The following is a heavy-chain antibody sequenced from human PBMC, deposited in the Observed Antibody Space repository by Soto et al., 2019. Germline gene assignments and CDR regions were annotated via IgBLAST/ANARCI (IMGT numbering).Heavy chain of an antibody. CDR1: GYTFTRYT. V-gene: IGHV1-46*01. CDR3: ARMKGGGSEYFFDY. J-gene: IGHJ4*02. D-gene: IGHD2-15*01. CDR2: INPSGGST. Sequence: QVQLVQSGAEVEKPGASVKVSCKASGYTFTRYTVHWVRQAPGQGLEWMAMINPSGGSTYYVQTFEGRVTLTSDTFTSTVFMELSSLRSEDTAVYYCARMKGGGSEYFFDYWGQGTLVTVSS.